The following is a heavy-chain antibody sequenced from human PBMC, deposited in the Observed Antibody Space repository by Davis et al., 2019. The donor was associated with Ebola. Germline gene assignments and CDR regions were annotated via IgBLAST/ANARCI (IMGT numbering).Heavy chain of an antibody. CDR2: IYYSGST. CDR1: GGSISSGGYS. J-gene: IGHJ6*04. V-gene: IGHV4-61*08. Sequence: SETLSLTCAVSGGSISSGGYSWSWIRQPPGKGLEWIGYIYYSGSTNYNPSLKSRVTISVDTSKNQFSLKLSSVTAADTAVYYCARVIPSDGMDVWGKGTTVTVSS. CDR3: ARVIPSDGMDV. D-gene: IGHD3-16*02.